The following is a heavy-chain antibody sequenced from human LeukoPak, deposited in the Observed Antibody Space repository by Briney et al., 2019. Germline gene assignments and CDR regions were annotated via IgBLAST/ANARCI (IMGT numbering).Heavy chain of an antibody. CDR3: AKDQVCSSSTCYVDY. Sequence: QPGGSLRLSCVASGFIFSSYAMSWVRQAPGKGLEWVSGISGSGGITYSADSVKGRYTISRDNSKKTLYLQMNSLRVEDTAVYYCAKDQVCSSSTCYVDYWGQGTLVTVSS. CDR1: GFIFSSYA. V-gene: IGHV3-23*01. J-gene: IGHJ4*02. D-gene: IGHD2-2*01. CDR2: ISGSGGIT.